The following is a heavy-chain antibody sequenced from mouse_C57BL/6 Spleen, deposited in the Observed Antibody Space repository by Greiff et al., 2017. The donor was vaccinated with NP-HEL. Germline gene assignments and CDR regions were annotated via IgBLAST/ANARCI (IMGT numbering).Heavy chain of an antibody. Sequence: EVHLVESGGGLVKPGGSLKLSCAASGFTFSSYTMSWVRQTPEKRLEWVATISGGGGNTYYPDSVKGRFTISRDNAKNTLYLQMSSLRSEDTALYYCARHNYGSSYGDYFDYWGQGTTLTVSS. CDR3: ARHNYGSSYGDYFDY. CDR1: GFTFSSYT. CDR2: ISGGGGNT. J-gene: IGHJ2*01. D-gene: IGHD1-1*01. V-gene: IGHV5-9*01.